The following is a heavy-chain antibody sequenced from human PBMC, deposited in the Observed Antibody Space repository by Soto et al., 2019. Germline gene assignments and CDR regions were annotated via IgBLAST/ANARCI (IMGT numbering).Heavy chain of an antibody. CDR3: ARGRRDIVVVPAARRGRWFDP. Sequence: ASVEVSCKXSGYTFNSHDITWVRQATGQGLEWMGWMNPNSGNTGYAQKFQGRVTMTRNTSISTAYMELSSLRSEDTAVYYCARGRRDIVVVPAARRGRWFDPWGQGTLVTVSS. V-gene: IGHV1-8*01. CDR1: GYTFNSHD. CDR2: MNPNSGNT. D-gene: IGHD2-2*01. J-gene: IGHJ5*02.